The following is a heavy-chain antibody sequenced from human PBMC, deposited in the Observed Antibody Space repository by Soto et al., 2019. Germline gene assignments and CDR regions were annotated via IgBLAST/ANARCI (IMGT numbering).Heavy chain of an antibody. V-gene: IGHV3-48*02. D-gene: IGHD3-3*01. Sequence: GGSLRLSCAASGFTFSSYSMNWVRQAPGKGLEWVSYISSSSSTIYYADSVKGRFTISRDNAKNSLYLQMNSLRDEDTAVYYCARDSGSLDDFWSGYPSDFDYWGQGTLVTVSS. CDR3: ARDSGSLDDFWSGYPSDFDY. CDR2: ISSSSSTI. J-gene: IGHJ4*02. CDR1: GFTFSSYS.